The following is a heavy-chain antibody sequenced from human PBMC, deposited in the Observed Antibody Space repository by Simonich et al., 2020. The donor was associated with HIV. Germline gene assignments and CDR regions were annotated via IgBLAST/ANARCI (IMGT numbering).Heavy chain of an antibody. J-gene: IGHJ4*02. CDR1: GGSFSGYY. CDR3: ARRDRELILYFDY. V-gene: IGHV4-34*01. D-gene: IGHD3-3*01. CDR2: INHSGIT. Sequence: QVQLQQWGAGLLKPSETLSLTCAVYGGSFSGYYWSWIRKPPGKGLEWMGEINHSGITNYKSSLNSRATISVDKSKNQFSLKLSSVTAADTAIYYCARRDRELILYFDYWGQGNLVTVSS.